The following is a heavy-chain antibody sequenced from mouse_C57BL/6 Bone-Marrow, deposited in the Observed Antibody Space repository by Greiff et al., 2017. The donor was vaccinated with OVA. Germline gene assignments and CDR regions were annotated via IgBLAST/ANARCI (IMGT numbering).Heavy chain of an antibody. J-gene: IGHJ2*01. CDR3: ARQYGSSYGFDY. V-gene: IGHV5-2*01. CDR2: ITSDGGSN. D-gene: IGHD1-1*01. Sequence: EVKVVESGGGLVQPGESLKLSCESNEYEFPSHDMYWVRKTPKKGLALVAAITSDGGSNYYPDTKERRFIISRDNTNKTLYLQVSILRSEDTALYYCARQYGSSYGFDYWGQGTTLTVSS. CDR1: EYEFPSHD.